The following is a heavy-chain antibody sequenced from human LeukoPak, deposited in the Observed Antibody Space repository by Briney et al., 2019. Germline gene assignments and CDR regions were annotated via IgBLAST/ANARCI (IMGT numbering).Heavy chain of an antibody. CDR1: GGSISGYY. J-gene: IGHJ6*03. CDR3: ARESHYYYYYMDV. Sequence: SETLSLTCTVSGGSISGYYWSWIRQPAGKGLKWIGRIYTSGNTNYNPSLKSRLTMSVDTSKNQFSLKLSSVTAADTAVYYCARESHYYYYYMDVWGKGTTVTVSS. V-gene: IGHV4-4*07. CDR2: IYTSGNT.